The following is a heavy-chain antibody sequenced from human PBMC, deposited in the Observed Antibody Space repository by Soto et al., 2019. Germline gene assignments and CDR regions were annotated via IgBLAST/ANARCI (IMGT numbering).Heavy chain of an antibody. CDR3: ARLNSDYAVDF. CDR1: GYICTSYG. CDR2: ISTWKDDK. Sequence: ASVKVACRHSGYICTSYGFSWLRQAPGQGPEWMVWISTWKDDKRDTHTFRDRVNMTTDTSTSTAYMELRRLRVDDTAVYYCARLNSDYAVDFWGQGTLVTVSS. D-gene: IGHD5-12*01. J-gene: IGHJ4*02. V-gene: IGHV1-18*04.